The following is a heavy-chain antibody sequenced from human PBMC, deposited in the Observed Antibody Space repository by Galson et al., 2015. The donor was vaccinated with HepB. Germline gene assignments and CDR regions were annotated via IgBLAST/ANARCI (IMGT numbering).Heavy chain of an antibody. CDR3: ARAGVLLWFGELSPSFDY. CDR2: ISAYNGNT. V-gene: IGHV1-18*01. D-gene: IGHD3-10*01. CDR1: GYTFTSYG. Sequence: SVKVSCKASGYTFTSYGISWVRQAPGQGLEWMGWISAYNGNTNYAQKLQGRVTMTTDTSTSTAYMELRSLRSDDTAVYYCARAGVLLWFGELSPSFDYWGQGTLVTVSS. J-gene: IGHJ4*02.